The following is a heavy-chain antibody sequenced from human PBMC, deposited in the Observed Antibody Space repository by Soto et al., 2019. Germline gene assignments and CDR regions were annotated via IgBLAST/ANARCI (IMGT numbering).Heavy chain of an antibody. Sequence: PGGSLRLSCAASGFTFSSYAMSWVRQAPGKGLEWVSAITASGGGTYYADSVKGRFTISRDNSKNTLYLQMNSLRAEDTAVYHCAKKYCSGGTCYGAFDIWGQGTMVTVSS. V-gene: IGHV3-23*01. CDR3: AKKYCSGGTCYGAFDI. CDR2: ITASGGGT. CDR1: GFTFSSYA. J-gene: IGHJ3*02. D-gene: IGHD2-15*01.